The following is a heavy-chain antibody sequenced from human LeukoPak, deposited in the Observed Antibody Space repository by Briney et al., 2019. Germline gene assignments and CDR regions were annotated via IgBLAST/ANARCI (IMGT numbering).Heavy chain of an antibody. J-gene: IGHJ4*02. V-gene: IGHV1-2*02. CDR1: GYTFTGYY. CDR2: INPNSGGT. Sequence: GASVKVSCKASGYTFTGYYMHWVRQAPGQGLEWMGWINPNSGGTNYAQKFQGRVTMTRDTSISTAYMELSRLRSDGTAVYYCARSWPDTAMVSSLHYDYWGQGTLVTVSS. D-gene: IGHD5-18*01. CDR3: ARSWPDTAMVSSLHYDY.